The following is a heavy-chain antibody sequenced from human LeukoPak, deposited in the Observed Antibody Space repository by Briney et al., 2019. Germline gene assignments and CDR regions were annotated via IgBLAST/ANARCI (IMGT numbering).Heavy chain of an antibody. J-gene: IGHJ6*02. CDR3: ARVRSPADYYGMDV. CDR2: IYHSGST. V-gene: IGHV4-30-2*01. CDR1: GGSISSGGYS. Sequence: SETLSLTCAVSGGSISSGGYSWSWIRQPPGKGLEWIGYIYHSGSTYYNPSLKSRVTISVDRSKNQFSLKLSSVTAADTAVYYCARVRSPADYYGMDVWGQGTTVTVSS.